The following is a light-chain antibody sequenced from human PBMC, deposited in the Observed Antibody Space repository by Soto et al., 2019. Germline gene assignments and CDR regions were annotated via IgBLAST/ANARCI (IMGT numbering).Light chain of an antibody. CDR2: DAF. CDR3: QQRSNRPPVT. CDR1: QSISSY. J-gene: IGKJ5*01. V-gene: IGKV3-11*01. Sequence: ETVLTQSQATLSLAPVQRPTLSCRASQSISSYLAWYQQKPGQAPRLLIYDAFNRATGIPARFSGSGSGTDFTLTISRVEPEDFAVYYCQQRSNRPPVTFGQGTRLEIK.